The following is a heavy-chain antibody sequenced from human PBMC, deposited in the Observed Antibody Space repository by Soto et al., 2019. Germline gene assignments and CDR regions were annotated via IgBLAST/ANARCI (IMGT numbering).Heavy chain of an antibody. CDR3: AGISTHQYDNSGYYSPTYYFDS. J-gene: IGHJ4*02. CDR1: GGSIRGSSYY. CDR2: VYYSGST. Sequence: PSETLSLTYSVSGGSIRGSSYYWGWIRQPPGKGLEWIGSVYYSGSTYDNPSLKSRITLSVDRSKSQFSLKLTSVTAADTAVYYCAGISTHQYDNSGYYSPTYYFDSWSQGSLVTVPS. D-gene: IGHD3-3*01. V-gene: IGHV4-39*01.